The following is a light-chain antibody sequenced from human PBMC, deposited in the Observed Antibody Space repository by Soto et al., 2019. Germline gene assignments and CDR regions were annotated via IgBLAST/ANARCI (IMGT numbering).Light chain of an antibody. V-gene: IGKV4-1*01. Sequence: DIVMTQSPDSLAVSLGERATINCKSSQSVLYSSDNKNYLGWFQQKQGQPPKLLIYWASTRESGVPDRFSGSGSGTDFTLTSSSLQAEDVAVYYCQQYYSIPRTFGQGTKVEIK. CDR1: QSVLYSSDNKNY. J-gene: IGKJ1*01. CDR2: WAS. CDR3: QQYYSIPRT.